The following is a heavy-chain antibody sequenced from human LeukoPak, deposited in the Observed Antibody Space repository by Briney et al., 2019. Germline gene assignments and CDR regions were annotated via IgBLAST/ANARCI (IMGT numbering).Heavy chain of an antibody. V-gene: IGHV3-7*01. CDR1: GLSIRNFW. CDR3: VTDGDKWNDFEY. D-gene: IGHD1-1*01. Sequence: AGGSLRLSCAASGLSIRNFWMHWVRQAPGKGLEWVAIIDKDGNEIKYVDSVKGRFTLSRDNAKNSVYLQMNSLTTEDTALYYCVTDGDKWNDFEYWGQGTLVTVSS. J-gene: IGHJ4*02. CDR2: IDKDGNEI.